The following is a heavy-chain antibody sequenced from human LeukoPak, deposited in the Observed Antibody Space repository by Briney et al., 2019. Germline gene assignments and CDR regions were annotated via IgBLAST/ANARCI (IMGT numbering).Heavy chain of an antibody. Sequence: ASVKVSCKASGYTYTSYDINWVRQATGQGLEWMGWMNTNSGNTGHAQKFQGRLTMTRDTSTNTAYMELSSLRSEDTAVYYCARGGDIAVVPAAMVGPWGQGTLVTVSS. J-gene: IGHJ5*02. D-gene: IGHD2-2*01. CDR2: MNTNSGNT. V-gene: IGHV1-8*01. CDR1: GYTYTSYD. CDR3: ARGGDIAVVPAAMVGP.